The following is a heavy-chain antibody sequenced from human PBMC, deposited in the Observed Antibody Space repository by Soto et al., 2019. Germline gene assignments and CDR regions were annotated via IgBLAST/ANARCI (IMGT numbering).Heavy chain of an antibody. D-gene: IGHD3-16*01. CDR2: IYPGGVNI. CDR1: GYSFTSHY. Sequence: QVQLVQSGAEVKKPGASVKVSCKAIGYSFTSHYMHWVRQAPGQGLEWKGTIYPGGVNIGYAQKFKGRVTMTKDTSTSTVYMELNSLTSEDTAVYYCARDQIWLDLVWWFDPWGQGTLVTVSS. V-gene: IGHV1-46*03. J-gene: IGHJ5*02. CDR3: ARDQIWLDLVWWFDP.